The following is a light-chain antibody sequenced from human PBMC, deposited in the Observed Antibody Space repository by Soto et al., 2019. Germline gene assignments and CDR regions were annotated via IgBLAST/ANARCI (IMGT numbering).Light chain of an antibody. CDR1: QTVTNTY. J-gene: IGKJ4*01. V-gene: IGKV3-20*01. CDR2: GAS. Sequence: EIVLTQSPGTLSLSPGERATLSCRASQTVTNTYLAWYQQKSGQAPNFLIYGASNRATGIPDRLSGSGSGTDFTLTISRLEPEDFAVYYCQQYGTFPPTFGGGTKVEI. CDR3: QQYGTFPPT.